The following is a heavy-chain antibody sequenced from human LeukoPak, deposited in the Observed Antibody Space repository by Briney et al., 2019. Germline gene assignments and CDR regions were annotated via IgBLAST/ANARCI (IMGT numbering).Heavy chain of an antibody. J-gene: IGHJ4*02. V-gene: IGHV1-69*02. CDR1: GGTFSSYT. D-gene: IGHD5-24*01. Sequence: SVKVSCKASGGTFSSYTISWVRQAPGQGPEWMGRIIPILGIANYAQKFRGRVTITADKSTSTAYMELSSLRSEDTAVYYCTRRYGRGPADYWGQGTLVTVSS. CDR2: IIPILGIA. CDR3: TRRYGRGPADY.